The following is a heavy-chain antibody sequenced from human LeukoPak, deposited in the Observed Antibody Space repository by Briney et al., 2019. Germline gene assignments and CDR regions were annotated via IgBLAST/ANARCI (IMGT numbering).Heavy chain of an antibody. Sequence: KPSETLSLTCTVSGDSISSYYWSWIRQPPGKGLEWIGSIYYSGITSYNPSLKSRVFISVQTSKNQFSLRLSLVTAADTAVYYCARDQSGSYIFDYWGQGTLVTVSS. D-gene: IGHD1-26*01. J-gene: IGHJ4*02. CDR2: IYYSGIT. V-gene: IGHV4-59*01. CDR3: ARDQSGSYIFDY. CDR1: GDSISSYY.